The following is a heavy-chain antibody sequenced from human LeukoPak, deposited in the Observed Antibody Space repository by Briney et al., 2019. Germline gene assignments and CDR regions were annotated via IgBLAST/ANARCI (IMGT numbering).Heavy chain of an antibody. Sequence: SETLSLTCTVSGGPITGYYWSWIRQPPGKGLEWIGYVFYSGGTLYNPSVNSRVSISVDTSKNQFSLKLSSVTAADTAVYYCARQWYSGSYYILTFYYFDYWGQGTLVTVSS. D-gene: IGHD1-26*01. CDR1: GGPITGYY. CDR3: ARQWYSGSYYILTFYYFDY. V-gene: IGHV4-59*08. J-gene: IGHJ4*02. CDR2: VFYSGGT.